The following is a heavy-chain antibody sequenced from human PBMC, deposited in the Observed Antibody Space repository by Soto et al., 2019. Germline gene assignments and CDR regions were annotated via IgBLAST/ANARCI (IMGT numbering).Heavy chain of an antibody. CDR2: VYYRGST. CDR3: ARSDYGDYDFDY. D-gene: IGHD4-17*01. J-gene: IGHJ4*02. CDR1: AGSISSYY. V-gene: IGHV4-59*08. Sequence: QVQLQESGPGLVKPSETLSLTCTVSAGSISSYYWSWIRQPPGKGLEWIGYVYYRGSTNYNPSLRSRVLRSVDTAKTHCSLKLSSVTAADTAVYYCARSDYGDYDFDYWGQGTLVAVSS.